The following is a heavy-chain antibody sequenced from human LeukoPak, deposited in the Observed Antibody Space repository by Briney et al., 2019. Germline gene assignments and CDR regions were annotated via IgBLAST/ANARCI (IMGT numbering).Heavy chain of an antibody. J-gene: IGHJ4*02. V-gene: IGHV3-21*01. CDR1: GFTFSSYS. CDR3: ARDLWADYGDYVLSHYFDY. CDR2: ISSSSSYI. Sequence: GGSLRLSCAASGFTFSSYSMNWVRQAPGKGLELVSSISSSSSYIYYADSVKGRFTIFRDNAKNSLYLQMNSLRAEDTAVYYCARDLWADYGDYVLSHYFDYWGQGTLVTVSS. D-gene: IGHD4-17*01.